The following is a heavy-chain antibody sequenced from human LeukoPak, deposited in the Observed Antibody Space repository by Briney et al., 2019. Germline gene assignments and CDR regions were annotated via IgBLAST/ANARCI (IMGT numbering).Heavy chain of an antibody. CDR1: GFPFSSYS. D-gene: IGHD3-22*01. J-gene: IGHJ4*02. CDR2: ISSSSSYI. Sequence: TGGSLRLSCAAAGFPFSSYSMNWVRQAPGKGLEWVSSISSSSSYIYYADSVKGRFTISRDNAKNSLYLQMNSLRAEDTALYYCAKGGYYDSSGLTDYWGQGTLVTVSS. V-gene: IGHV3-21*04. CDR3: AKGGYYDSSGLTDY.